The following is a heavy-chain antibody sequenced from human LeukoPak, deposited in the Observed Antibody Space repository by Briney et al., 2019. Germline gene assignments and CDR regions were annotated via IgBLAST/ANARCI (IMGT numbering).Heavy chain of an antibody. CDR1: GGSVSSGSYY. Sequence: PSETLSLTCTVSGGSVSSGSYYWSWIRQPPGKGLEWIGYIYYSGSTNYNPSLKSRVTISVDTSKNQFSLKLSSVTAADTAVYYCARQPGAGWFDPWGQGTLVTVSS. CDR3: ARQPGAGWFDP. D-gene: IGHD3-10*01. CDR2: IYYSGST. V-gene: IGHV4-61*01. J-gene: IGHJ5*02.